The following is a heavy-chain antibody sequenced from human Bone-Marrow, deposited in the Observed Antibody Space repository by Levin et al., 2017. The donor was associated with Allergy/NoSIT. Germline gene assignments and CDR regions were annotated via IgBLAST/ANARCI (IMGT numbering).Heavy chain of an antibody. Sequence: LSLTCAASGFTFSSYGMHWVRQAPGKGLEWVAVIWYDGSNKYYADSVKGRFTISRDNSKNTLYLQMNSLRAEDTAVYYCARNDYGDSYFDYWGQGTLVTVSS. CDR3: ARNDYGDSYFDY. V-gene: IGHV3-33*01. J-gene: IGHJ4*02. D-gene: IGHD4-17*01. CDR2: IWYDGSNK. CDR1: GFTFSSYG.